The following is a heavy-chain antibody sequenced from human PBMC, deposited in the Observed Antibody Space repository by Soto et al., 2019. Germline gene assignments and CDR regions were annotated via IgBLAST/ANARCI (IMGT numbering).Heavy chain of an antibody. CDR2: ISAYNGNT. Sequence: ASVKVSCKASGYTFTSYGISWVRQAPGQGLEWMGWISAYNGNTNYAQKLQGRVTMTTDTSTSTAYMEVRSLRSDDTAVYYCARDGGSSSFEYYYYYMAVWGKGTTVTVSS. CDR1: GYTFTSYG. CDR3: ARDGGSSSFEYYYYYMAV. D-gene: IGHD6-6*01. V-gene: IGHV1-18*01. J-gene: IGHJ6*03.